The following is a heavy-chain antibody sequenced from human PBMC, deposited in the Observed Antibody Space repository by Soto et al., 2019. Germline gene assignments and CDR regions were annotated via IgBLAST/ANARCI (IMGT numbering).Heavy chain of an antibody. CDR1: EYYFNTHM. CDR2: IAPSDSYT. J-gene: IGHJ5*02. CDR3: ARQYTTSHAWFDP. V-gene: IGHV5-10-1*01. D-gene: IGHD2-2*02. Sequence: GASLKFSCPGFEYYFNTHMINWRRQMPGKGLEWMWSIAPSDSYTIYSPSFEGHVTISVDKSISTAFLQWRSLKASDTAIYYCARQYTTSHAWFDPWGQGTLVTVSS.